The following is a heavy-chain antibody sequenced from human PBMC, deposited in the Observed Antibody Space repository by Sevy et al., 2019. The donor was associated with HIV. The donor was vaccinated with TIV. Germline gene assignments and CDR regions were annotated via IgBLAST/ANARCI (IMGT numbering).Heavy chain of an antibody. V-gene: IGHV4-38-2*01. Sequence: SETLSLTCAVSGYSISSGYYWGWIRQSPGKGLEWIGNIYHSGTTYYNPSLKSRVTISVDTSKNKFSLKLRSVTATDTAVDYGARASGGDKLDYYGMDVWGQGTTVTVSS. CDR3: ARASGGDKLDYYGMDV. J-gene: IGHJ6*02. D-gene: IGHD2-21*02. CDR1: GYSISSGYY. CDR2: IYHSGTT.